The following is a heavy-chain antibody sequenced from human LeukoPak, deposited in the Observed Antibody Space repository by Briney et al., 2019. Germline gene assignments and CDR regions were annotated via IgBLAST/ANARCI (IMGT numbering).Heavy chain of an antibody. D-gene: IGHD6-19*01. CDR3: ARDSSGWYEGAFDI. CDR1: GGSISSYY. V-gene: IGHV4-59*01. Sequence: SETLSLTCTVSGGSISSYYWSWIRQPPGKGLEWIGYIYYSGSTNYNPSLKSRVTISVDTSKNQFSLKLSSVTAVDTAVYYCARDSSGWYEGAFDIWGQGTMVTVSS. CDR2: IYYSGST. J-gene: IGHJ3*02.